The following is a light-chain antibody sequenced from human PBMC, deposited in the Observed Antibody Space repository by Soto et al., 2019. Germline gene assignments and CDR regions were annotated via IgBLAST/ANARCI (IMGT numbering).Light chain of an antibody. CDR2: AAS. J-gene: IGKJ2*01. CDR1: HSIGSF. Sequence: EIVMPQSPDVLSVSPGERATLFCRASHSIGSFLAWYKHKPGQPPRLLIYAASTRAAGIPDSFRGSGSGTEFTLTINSLHSEDSAVYYCQQHNRWPPIYAFGPGTKLES. CDR3: QQHNRWPPIYA. V-gene: IGKV3-15*01.